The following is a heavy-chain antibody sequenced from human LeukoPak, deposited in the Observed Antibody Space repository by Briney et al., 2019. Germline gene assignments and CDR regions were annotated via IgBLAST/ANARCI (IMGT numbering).Heavy chain of an antibody. J-gene: IGHJ4*02. D-gene: IGHD6-13*01. Sequence: PSETLSLTCTVSGGSISSSSYYWGWIRQPPGKGLEWIGSIYYSGSTYYNPSLKSRVTISVDTSKNQFSLKLSSVTAADTAAYYCASRQIAAAGLYFDYWGQGTLATVSS. CDR2: IYYSGST. CDR3: ASRQIAAAGLYFDY. CDR1: GGSISSSSYY. V-gene: IGHV4-39*01.